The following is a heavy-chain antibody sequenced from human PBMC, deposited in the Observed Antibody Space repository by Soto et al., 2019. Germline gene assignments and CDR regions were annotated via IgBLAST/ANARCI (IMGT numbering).Heavy chain of an antibody. D-gene: IGHD3-10*01. CDR2: IIPFFGTA. CDR1: GGTFSSYA. Sequence: ASVKVSCKASGGTFSSYAISWVRQARGQGLEWTGGIIPFFGTANYAQKFQGRVTITADESTSTAYMELSSLRSEDTAVYYCFVVNGASSYDFDYWGQGTLVTVSS. J-gene: IGHJ4*02. CDR3: FVVNGASSYDFDY. V-gene: IGHV1-69*13.